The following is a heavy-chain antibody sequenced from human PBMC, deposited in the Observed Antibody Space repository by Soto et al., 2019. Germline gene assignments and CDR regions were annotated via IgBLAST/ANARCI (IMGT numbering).Heavy chain of an antibody. Sequence: SETLSLTCAVYGGSFSGYYWSWIRQPPGKGLEWIGEINHSGSTNYNPSLKSRVTISVDTSKNQFSLKLSSVTAADTAVYYCARVPQKIWFGEQHNWFDPWGQGTLVTVST. CDR1: GGSFSGYY. CDR3: ARVPQKIWFGEQHNWFDP. V-gene: IGHV4-34*01. CDR2: INHSGST. D-gene: IGHD3-10*01. J-gene: IGHJ5*02.